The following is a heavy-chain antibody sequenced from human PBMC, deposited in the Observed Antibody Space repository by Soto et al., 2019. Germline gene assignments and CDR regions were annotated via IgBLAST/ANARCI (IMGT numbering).Heavy chain of an antibody. CDR1: GFTFTGFA. Sequence: QVQLVESGGGVVQPGKSLRLSCAASGFTFTGFAMHWVRQAPGKGLEWVANIWSDGLNTYYAGSVKGRFTISRDGSGNTLYLQMTSLRVEDTAVYFCARDRDYSGLDVWGQGTTVTVSS. CDR2: IWSDGLNT. CDR3: ARDRDYSGLDV. D-gene: IGHD3-10*01. V-gene: IGHV3-33*01. J-gene: IGHJ6*02.